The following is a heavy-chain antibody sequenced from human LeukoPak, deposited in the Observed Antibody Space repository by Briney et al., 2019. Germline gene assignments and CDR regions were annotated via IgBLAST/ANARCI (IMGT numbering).Heavy chain of an antibody. D-gene: IGHD7-27*01. J-gene: IGHJ4*02. CDR3: ARTPSWGNRFFDY. V-gene: IGHV4-59*01. CDR2: IYYSGST. Sequence: KTSETLSLTCTVSGGSISSYYWSWIRQPPGKGLEWIGYIYYSGSTNYNPSLKSRVTISVDTSKNQFSLKLSSVTAADTAVYYCARTPSWGNRFFDYWGQGTLVTVSS. CDR1: GGSISSYY.